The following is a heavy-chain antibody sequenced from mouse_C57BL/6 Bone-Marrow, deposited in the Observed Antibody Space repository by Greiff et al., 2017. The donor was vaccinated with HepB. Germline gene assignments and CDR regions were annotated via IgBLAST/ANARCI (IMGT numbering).Heavy chain of an antibody. CDR3: ARGSYGSRDWYFDV. D-gene: IGHD1-1*01. V-gene: IGHV1-84*01. CDR2: IYPGSGNT. Sequence: QVHVKQSGPELVKPGASVKISCKASGYTFTDYYINWVKQRPGQGLEWIGWIYPGSGNTKYNEKFKGKATLTVDTSSSTAYMQLSSLTSEDSAVYFCARGSYGSRDWYFDVWGTGTTVTVSS. J-gene: IGHJ1*03. CDR1: GYTFTDYY.